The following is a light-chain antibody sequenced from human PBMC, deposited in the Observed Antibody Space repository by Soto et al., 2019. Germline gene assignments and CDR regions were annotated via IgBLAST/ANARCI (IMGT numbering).Light chain of an antibody. Sequence: QSALTQPPSASGSPGQSVTISCTGTYTDVGLYNFVSWYQQHPGKAPKLVIYEVTKRPSGVPDRFSGSKSGNTASLTVSGLQAEDEANYYCASRAGNSNLVFGGGTKLTVL. J-gene: IGLJ3*02. V-gene: IGLV2-8*01. CDR1: YTDVGLYNF. CDR2: EVT. CDR3: ASRAGNSNLV.